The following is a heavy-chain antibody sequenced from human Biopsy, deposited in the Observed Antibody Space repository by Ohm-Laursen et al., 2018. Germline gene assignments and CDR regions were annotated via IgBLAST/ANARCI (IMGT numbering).Heavy chain of an antibody. CDR2: ISAYNGNT. J-gene: IGHJ4*02. D-gene: IGHD3-3*01. V-gene: IGHV1-18*01. CDR1: GYTFTSYG. CDR3: ARCSTPYYDFWSGYQPTYYFDY. Sequence: SVKVSCKASGYTFTSYGISWVRQAPGQGLEWMGWISAYNGNTNYAQKLQGRVTMTTDTSTSTAYMELRSLRSDDTAVYYCARCSTPYYDFWSGYQPTYYFDYWGQGTLVIVSS.